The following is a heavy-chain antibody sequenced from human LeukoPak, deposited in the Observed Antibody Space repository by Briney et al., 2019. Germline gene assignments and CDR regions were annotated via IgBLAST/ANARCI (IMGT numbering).Heavy chain of an antibody. CDR1: GFTFRSYA. CDR3: ARVPQQWLVRRNYYMDV. CDR2: ISGSGGST. V-gene: IGHV3-23*01. D-gene: IGHD6-19*01. J-gene: IGHJ6*03. Sequence: PGGSLRLSCAASGFTFRSYAMSSVRQAPGKGVEWVSAISGSGGSTYYADSVKGRFTISRDNSKNSLYLEMNSLRAEDTAVYYCARVPQQWLVRRNYYMDVWGKGTTVTVSS.